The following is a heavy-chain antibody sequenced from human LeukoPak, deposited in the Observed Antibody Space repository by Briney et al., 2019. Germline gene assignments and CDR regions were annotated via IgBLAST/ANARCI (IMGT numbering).Heavy chain of an antibody. Sequence: LSLTCTVSGGSISSSGYYWGWIRQPPGKGLEWVSYITDNGRKIYYADSLKGRFTISRDNAKYSLYLQINSLRAEDTALYYCARDLSITIFGVVINWGQGTLVTVSS. CDR2: ITDNGRKI. CDR3: ARDLSITIFGVVIN. CDR1: GGSISSSGYY. V-gene: IGHV3-11*01. D-gene: IGHD3-3*01. J-gene: IGHJ4*02.